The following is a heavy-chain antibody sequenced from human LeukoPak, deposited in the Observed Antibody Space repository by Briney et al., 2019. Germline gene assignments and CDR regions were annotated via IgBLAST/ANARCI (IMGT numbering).Heavy chain of an antibody. CDR3: AKPRMQLWSDAFDI. Sequence: GGSLRLSCAASGFTFSNYGINWVRQAPGKGLEWVSAVSGSGGSTYYADSVKGRFTISRDNSKNTLYLQMSSLRVEDTAVYYCAKPRMQLWSDAFDIWGQGTMVTVSS. CDR2: VSGSGGST. CDR1: GFTFSNYG. J-gene: IGHJ3*02. V-gene: IGHV3-23*01. D-gene: IGHD5-18*01.